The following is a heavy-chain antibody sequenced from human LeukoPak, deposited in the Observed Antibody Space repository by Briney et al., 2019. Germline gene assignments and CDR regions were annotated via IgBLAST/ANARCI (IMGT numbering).Heavy chain of an antibody. D-gene: IGHD4-17*01. CDR3: ARGPDYGDYYDY. CDR2: MNPNSGNT. J-gene: IGHJ4*02. Sequence: ASVKVSCKASGYTLTSYDINWVRQATGQGLEWMGWMNPNSGNTGYAQKFQGRVTMTRNTSISTAYMELSSLRSEDTAVYYCARGPDYGDYYDYWGQGTLVTVSS. CDR1: GYTLTSYD. V-gene: IGHV1-8*01.